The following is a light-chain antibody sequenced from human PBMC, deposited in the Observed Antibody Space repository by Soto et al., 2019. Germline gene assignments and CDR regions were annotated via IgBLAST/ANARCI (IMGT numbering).Light chain of an antibody. V-gene: IGKV3-20*01. CDR1: QSVSSNY. Sequence: EIVLTQSPGTLSLSPGERATFSCRASQSVSSNYLAWYQQKPGQAPRPLIYGASSRATGIPDRFSGSGAGTDFTLTISRLESEDLAVYYCQQYGSSPWTFGQGTKVEIK. J-gene: IGKJ1*01. CDR3: QQYGSSPWT. CDR2: GAS.